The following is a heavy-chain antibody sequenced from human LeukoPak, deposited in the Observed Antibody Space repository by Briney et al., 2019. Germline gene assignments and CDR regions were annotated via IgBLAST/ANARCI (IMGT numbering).Heavy chain of an antibody. Sequence: SETLSLTCTVSGYSISSGYYWGWIRQPPGKGLEWIGSIYHSGSTYYNPSLKSRVTISVDTSKNQFSLKLSSVTAADTAVYYCARGIAAAYVAWGQGTLVTVSS. J-gene: IGHJ5*02. D-gene: IGHD6-13*01. CDR1: GYSISSGYY. CDR3: ARGIAAAYVA. CDR2: IYHSGST. V-gene: IGHV4-38-2*02.